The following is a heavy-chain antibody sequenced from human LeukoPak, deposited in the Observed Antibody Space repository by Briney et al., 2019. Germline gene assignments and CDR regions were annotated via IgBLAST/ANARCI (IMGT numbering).Heavy chain of an antibody. Sequence: SQTLSLTCTVSGGSISSGDYYWSWIRQPPGKGLEWIGYIYYSGSTYYNPSLKSRVTISVDTSKNQFSLKLSSVTAADTAVYHCARDPYYDFWSGYYAFDIWGQGTMVTVSS. CDR2: IYYSGST. J-gene: IGHJ3*02. D-gene: IGHD3-3*01. V-gene: IGHV4-30-4*08. CDR3: ARDPYYDFWSGYYAFDI. CDR1: GGSISSGDYY.